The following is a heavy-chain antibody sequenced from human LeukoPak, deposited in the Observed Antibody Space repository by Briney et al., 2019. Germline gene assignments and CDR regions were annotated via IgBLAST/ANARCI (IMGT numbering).Heavy chain of an antibody. CDR1: GFTFSSYW. CDR3: ARDSSGYRYFDY. D-gene: IGHD3-22*01. CDR2: VNSDGSST. J-gene: IGHJ4*02. V-gene: IGHV3-74*01. Sequence: GGSLRLSCAASGFTFSSYWMHWVRQAPGKGLVWVSRVNSDGSSTSYADSVKGRFTISRDNAKNTLYLQMNSLRAEDTAVYYCARDSSGYRYFDYWGQGTLVTVSS.